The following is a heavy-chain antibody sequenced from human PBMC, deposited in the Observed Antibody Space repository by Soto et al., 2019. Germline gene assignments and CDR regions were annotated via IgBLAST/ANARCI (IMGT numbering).Heavy chain of an antibody. D-gene: IGHD1-26*01. CDR3: ARAQELPHVNLRADWFDP. J-gene: IGHJ5*02. CDR1: GGSFSGYY. V-gene: IGHV4-34*01. Sequence: PSETLSLTCAVYGGSFSGYYWSWIRQPPGKGLEWIGEINHSGSTNYNPSLKSRVTISVDTSKNQFSLKLSSVTAADTAVYYCARAQELPHVNLRADWFDPWGQGTLVTVSS. CDR2: INHSGST.